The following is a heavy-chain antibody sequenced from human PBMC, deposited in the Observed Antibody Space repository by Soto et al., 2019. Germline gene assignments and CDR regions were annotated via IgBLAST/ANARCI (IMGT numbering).Heavy chain of an antibody. CDR2: ISISSSYT. V-gene: IGHV3-11*06. CDR1: GFTFSDYY. J-gene: IGHJ6*02. D-gene: IGHD3-22*01. Sequence: XGALRLSCAASGFTFSDYYMSWIRQAPGKGLEWVSYISISSSYTNYADSVKGRFTISRDNAKNSLYLQMNSLRAEDTAVYYCAREPHYYYDSSGYYSQAFWGQGTTVTVSS. CDR3: AREPHYYYDSSGYYSQAF.